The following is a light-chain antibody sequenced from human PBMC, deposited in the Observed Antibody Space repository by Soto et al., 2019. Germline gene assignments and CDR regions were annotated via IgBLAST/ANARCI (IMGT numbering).Light chain of an antibody. CDR2: DAS. V-gene: IGKV1-5*02. Sequence: DIQMTQSPSSLSASVGDRVTIICRARQSVSTRLAWYQQKPGKAPKVLIYDASSWAGGVPSRFSGSGSETDFTLTISSLQPDDFATYYCQQYDTYWTFGQGTKVDIK. CDR1: QSVSTR. CDR3: QQYDTYWT. J-gene: IGKJ1*01.